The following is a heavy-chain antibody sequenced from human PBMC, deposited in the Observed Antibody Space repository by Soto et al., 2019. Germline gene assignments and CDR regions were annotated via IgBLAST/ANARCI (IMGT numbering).Heavy chain of an antibody. CDR2: INHSGSA. CDR1: GGSISSSSYY. D-gene: IGHD1-26*01. V-gene: IGHV4-39*07. Sequence: SETLSLTCTVSGGSISSSSYYWGWIRQPPGKGLQWIGHINHSGSANYNPSLKSRVTISVHTSNSQFSLELSSVTAADTAVYYCASGLISGSHYSGGWYYFDSWGQGTQVTVSS. CDR3: ASGLISGSHYSGGWYYFDS. J-gene: IGHJ4*02.